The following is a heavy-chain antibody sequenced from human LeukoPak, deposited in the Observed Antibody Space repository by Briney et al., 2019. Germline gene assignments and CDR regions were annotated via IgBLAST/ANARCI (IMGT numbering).Heavy chain of an antibody. D-gene: IGHD5-18*01. Sequence: GRSLRLSCAASGFTFSSYAMHWVRQAPGKGLEWVAVISYDGSNKYYADSVKGRFTISRDNSKNTLYLQMNSLRAEDTAVYYCARDRGYSYGYLEYWGQGTLVTVSS. CDR2: ISYDGSNK. CDR3: ARDRGYSYGYLEY. V-gene: IGHV3-30-3*01. J-gene: IGHJ4*02. CDR1: GFTFSSYA.